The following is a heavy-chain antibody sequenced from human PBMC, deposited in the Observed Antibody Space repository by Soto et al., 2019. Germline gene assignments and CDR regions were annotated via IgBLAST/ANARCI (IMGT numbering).Heavy chain of an antibody. CDR3: AREIGRGSGSYYNVIWDD. Sequence: ASVKVSCKASGYTFTSYYMHWVRQAPGQGLEWMGIINPSGGSTSYAQKFQGRVTMTRDTSTSTVYMELSSLRSEDTAVYYCAREIGRGSGSYYNVIWDDWGQGTLVTVSS. CDR1: GYTFTSYY. V-gene: IGHV1-46*03. CDR2: INPSGGST. D-gene: IGHD3-10*01. J-gene: IGHJ4*02.